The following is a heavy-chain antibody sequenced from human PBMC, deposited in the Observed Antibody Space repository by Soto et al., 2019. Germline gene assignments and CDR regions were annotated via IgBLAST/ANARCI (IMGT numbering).Heavy chain of an antibody. CDR1: GFTFSSYG. CDR3: ARVHLGYCSSGSCDFYYYYYGMDV. V-gene: IGHV3-30*19. CDR2: ISYDGSNK. D-gene: IGHD2-15*01. Sequence: GGSLRLSCAASGFTFSSYGMHWVRQAPGKGLEWVAVISYDGSNKYYADSVKGRFTISRDNSKNTLYLQMNSLRAEDTAVYYCARVHLGYCSSGSCDFYYYYYGMDVWGQGTTVTVSS. J-gene: IGHJ6*02.